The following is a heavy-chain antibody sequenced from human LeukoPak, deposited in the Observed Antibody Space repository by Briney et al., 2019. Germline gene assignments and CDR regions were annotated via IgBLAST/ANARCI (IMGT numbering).Heavy chain of an antibody. J-gene: IGHJ4*02. D-gene: IGHD3-22*01. CDR1: GGTFSSYA. Sequence: SVKVSCKASGGTFSSYAISWVRQAPGQGLERMGGIIPIFGTANYAQKFQGRVTITADESTSTAYMELSSLRSEDTAVYYCARDLSRRATGYYYDSSGYSRWGQGTLVTVSS. V-gene: IGHV1-69*13. CDR3: ARDLSRRATGYYYDSSGYSR. CDR2: IIPIFGTA.